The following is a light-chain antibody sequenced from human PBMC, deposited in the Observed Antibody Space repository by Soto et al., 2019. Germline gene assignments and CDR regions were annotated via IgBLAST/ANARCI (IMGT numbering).Light chain of an antibody. J-gene: IGLJ1*01. Sequence: QSALTQPASVSGSPGQSITISCTGTSNDVGGYNFVSWYQQFPGKAPKLIIYEVTNRPSGVSNRFSGSTSGNAASLTISALPADDEADYFCCSSAPESTYVFGTGTKVTVL. CDR2: EVT. CDR1: SNDVGGYNF. CDR3: CSSAPESTYV. V-gene: IGLV2-14*01.